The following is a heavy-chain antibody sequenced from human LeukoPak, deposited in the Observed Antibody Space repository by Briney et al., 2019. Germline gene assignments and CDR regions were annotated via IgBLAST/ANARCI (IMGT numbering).Heavy chain of an antibody. J-gene: IGHJ3*02. CDR2: IIGSGGDT. D-gene: IGHD5-24*01. CDR3: AKSLSNYPRALDI. V-gene: IGHV3-23*01. Sequence: GGSLILSCAASGFTFINYAMTWVRQAPGKGLEWVSGIIGSGGDTYYADSVRGRVTISRDNSKNTLYLQMNSLRAEDTAVYYCAKSLSNYPRALDIWGQGTLVTVSS. CDR1: GFTFINYA.